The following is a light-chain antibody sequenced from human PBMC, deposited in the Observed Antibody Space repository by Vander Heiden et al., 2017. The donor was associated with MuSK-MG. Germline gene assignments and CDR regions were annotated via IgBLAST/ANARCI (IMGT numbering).Light chain of an antibody. V-gene: IGKV1-5*03. J-gene: IGKJ2*01. CDR1: QSISSW. Sequence: STLSASVGDRVTIACRASQSISSWLAWYKQKPGKAPKLLIYKASSLESGVPSRFSGSGSGTEFTLTISSLQPDDFATYYCHQFSTYSTFPHETKLGIK. CDR3: HQFSTYST. CDR2: KAS.